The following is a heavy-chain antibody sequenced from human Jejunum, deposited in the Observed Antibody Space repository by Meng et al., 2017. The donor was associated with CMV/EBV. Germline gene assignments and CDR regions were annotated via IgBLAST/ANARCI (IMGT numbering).Heavy chain of an antibody. J-gene: IGHJ4*01. CDR3: ARAGLYGSGLGY. CDR2: ITSDSTYI. CDR1: GFTFSRYS. Sequence: GFTFSRYSMNWVRHAPGKGLEWVSSITSDSTYIYYADSVKRRFTISRDNAKNSLYLQMNSLRAEDTAVYYCARAGLYGSGLGYWGQGTLVTVSS. V-gene: IGHV3-21*01. D-gene: IGHD6-19*01.